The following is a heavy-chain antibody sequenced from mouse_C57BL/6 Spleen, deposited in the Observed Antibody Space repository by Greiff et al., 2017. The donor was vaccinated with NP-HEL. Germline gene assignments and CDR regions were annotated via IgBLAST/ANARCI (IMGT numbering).Heavy chain of an antibody. D-gene: IGHD1-1*02. CDR2: IYPGDGDT. V-gene: IGHV1-82*01. CDR1: GYAFSSSW. CDR3: ARFGNYFDY. Sequence: QVQLQQSGPELVKPGASVKISCKASGYAFSSSWMNWVKQRPGKGLEWIGRIYPGDGDTNYNEKFKGKATLTADKSSSTAYMQLSSLTSEDSAVYFCARFGNYFDYWGQGTTLTVSS. J-gene: IGHJ2*01.